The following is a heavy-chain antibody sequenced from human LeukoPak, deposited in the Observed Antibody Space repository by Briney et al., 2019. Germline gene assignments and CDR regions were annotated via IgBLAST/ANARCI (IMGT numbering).Heavy chain of an antibody. CDR2: IYPGDSDT. D-gene: IGHD3-22*01. V-gene: IGHV5-51*01. J-gene: IGHJ5*02. Sequence: GESLRISCKGSGYSFTSYWIGWVRQMPGKGLEWMGIIYPGDSDTRDSPSFQGQVTISADKSISTDYLQWSSLKASDTAMYYCARSSSSGYYYQNWFDPWGQGTLVTVSS. CDR1: GYSFTSYW. CDR3: ARSSSSGYYYQNWFDP.